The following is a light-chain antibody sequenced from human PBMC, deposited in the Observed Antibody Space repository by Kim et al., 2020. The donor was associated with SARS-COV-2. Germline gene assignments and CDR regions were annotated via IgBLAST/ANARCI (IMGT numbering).Light chain of an antibody. CDR3: LQYGTSPA. J-gene: IGKJ1*01. CDR1: QSVGTKS. V-gene: IGKV3-20*01. CDR2: GAS. Sequence: LSPGERATLSCRASQSVGTKSFAWHPPKPGQAPRLLIYGASNRATGIPDRFSGSGSGTDFTLTISRLEPEDFAVYYCLQYGTSPAFGQGTKVDIK.